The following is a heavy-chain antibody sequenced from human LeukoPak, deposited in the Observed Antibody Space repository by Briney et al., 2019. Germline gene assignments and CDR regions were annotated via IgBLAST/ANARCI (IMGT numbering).Heavy chain of an antibody. Sequence: SVKVSCKASGYTFTGDNMHWAPQAPGQGLGRMGWINPNSGGTKTAQTFQGRVTLIRDTSFSTAYMELRRLRSDDTAVYYCARESSTSSPPGDALVIWGQGTWVTVSS. D-gene: IGHD2-2*01. CDR1: GYTFTGDN. J-gene: IGHJ3*02. CDR3: ARESSTSSPPGDALVI. CDR2: INPNSGGT. V-gene: IGHV1-2*02.